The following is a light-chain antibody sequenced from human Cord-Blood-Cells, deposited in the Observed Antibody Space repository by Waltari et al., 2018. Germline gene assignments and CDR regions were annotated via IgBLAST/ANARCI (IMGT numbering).Light chain of an antibody. V-gene: IGLV1-47*01. CDR2: RNN. Sequence: QSVLTQPPSASGTPGQRVTLPCSGSSSNIGSYYVSRYQQRPGTAPKLLIYRNNQRPSGVPDRFSGSKSGTSASLAISGLRSEDEADYYCAAWDDSLSGWVFGGGTKLTVL. J-gene: IGLJ3*02. CDR1: SSNIGSYY. CDR3: AAWDDSLSGWV.